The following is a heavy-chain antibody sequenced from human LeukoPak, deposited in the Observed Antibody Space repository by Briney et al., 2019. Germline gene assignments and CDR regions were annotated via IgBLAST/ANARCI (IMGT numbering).Heavy chain of an antibody. CDR3: ARSGGLRGTPVGDY. CDR2: TNEGGSDK. V-gene: IGHV3-7*03. Sequence: GGPLSLSCAASGFNFSNSLASWLRPAPGKGLEWVAHTNEGGSDKYYVDSVQGRFTTSRDNAKNSLYPQMNSLRAEDTAVYYCARSGGLRGTPVGDYWGQGTLVTVSS. D-gene: IGHD5-12*01. J-gene: IGHJ4*02. CDR1: GFNFSNSL.